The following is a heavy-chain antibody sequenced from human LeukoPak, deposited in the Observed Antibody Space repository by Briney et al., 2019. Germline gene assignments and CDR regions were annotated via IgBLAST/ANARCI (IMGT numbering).Heavy chain of an antibody. CDR2: INPSGGST. V-gene: IGHV1-46*01. CDR1: GYTFTSYY. CDR3: ARGYYDSSGYYSSWFDP. J-gene: IGHJ5*02. D-gene: IGHD3-22*01. Sequence: GASVKVSCKASGYTFTSYYMHWVRQAPGQGLEWMGIINPSGGSTSYAQKFQGRVTMTRDTSTSTVYMELSSLRSEDTAVYYCARGYYDSSGYYSSWFDPWGQGTLVTVSS.